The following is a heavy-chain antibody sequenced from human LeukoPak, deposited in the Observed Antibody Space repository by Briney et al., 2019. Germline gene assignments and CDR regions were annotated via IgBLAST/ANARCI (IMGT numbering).Heavy chain of an antibody. J-gene: IGHJ4*03. CDR1: GASINNYY. D-gene: IGHD5-12*01. Sequence: SETLSLTCTVSGASINNYYWSWVRQPPLKGLEWIGYIYSTGDTSYNPSLESRVSISMDTSKNHFSLEITSVTAADTAVYYCARGSRVYDISGFHTWHDYWGHGTLVTVSS. CDR3: ARGSRVYDISGFHTWHDY. V-gene: IGHV4-59*01. CDR2: IYSTGDT.